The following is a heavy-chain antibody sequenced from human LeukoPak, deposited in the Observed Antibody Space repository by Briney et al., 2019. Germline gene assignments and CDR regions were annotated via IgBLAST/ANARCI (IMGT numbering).Heavy chain of an antibody. CDR3: ARGLLGAPTSYFDY. Sequence: GGSLRLSCSASGFTFSSNAMHWVRQAPGRGLEWVAVRTYDGSNKYYADSVKGRFTISRDNSKNTLYLQMNSLRAEDTAVYYCARGLLGAPTSYFDYWGQGTLVTVSS. CDR2: RTYDGSNK. V-gene: IGHV3-30-3*01. J-gene: IGHJ4*01. CDR1: GFTFSSNA. D-gene: IGHD1-26*01.